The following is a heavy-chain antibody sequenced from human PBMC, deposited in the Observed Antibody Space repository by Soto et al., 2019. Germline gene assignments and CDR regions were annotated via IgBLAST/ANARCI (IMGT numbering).Heavy chain of an antibody. J-gene: IGHJ5*02. CDR2: ISSSSSYI. Sequence: GGSLRLSCAASGFTFSSYSMNWVRQAPGKGLEWVSSISSSSSYIYYADSVKGRFTISRDNAKNSLYLQMNSLRAEDTAVYYCARDSRKDPFDPWGQGTLVTVSS. V-gene: IGHV3-21*01. CDR3: ARDSRKDPFDP. CDR1: GFTFSSYS.